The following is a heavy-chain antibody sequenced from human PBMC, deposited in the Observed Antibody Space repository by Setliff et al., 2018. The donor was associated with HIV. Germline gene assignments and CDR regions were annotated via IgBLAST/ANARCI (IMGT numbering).Heavy chain of an antibody. CDR3: ARERVWGSYRHFDY. Sequence: KPSETLSLTCTVSGGSISSYYWSWIRQPPGKGLEWIGYIYYSGSTNYNPSLKSRVTISVDTSKNQFSLKLSSVTAADTAVYYCARERVWGSYRHFDYWGQGTLVTVSS. CDR1: GGSISSYY. V-gene: IGHV4-59*01. CDR2: IYYSGST. D-gene: IGHD3-16*02. J-gene: IGHJ4*02.